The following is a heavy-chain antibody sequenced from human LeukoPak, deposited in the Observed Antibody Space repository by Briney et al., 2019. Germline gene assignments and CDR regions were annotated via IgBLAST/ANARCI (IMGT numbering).Heavy chain of an antibody. D-gene: IGHD6-19*01. CDR3: ARAPGIAVAGTDY. J-gene: IGHJ4*02. V-gene: IGHV3-23*01. CDR1: GFTFSSYA. CDR2: ISGSGGST. Sequence: GGSLRLSCAASGFTFSSYAMSWVRQAPGKGLEWVSAISGSGGSTYYADSVKGRFTISRDNSKNTLYLQMNSLRAEDTAVYYCARAPGIAVAGTDYWGQGTLVTVSS.